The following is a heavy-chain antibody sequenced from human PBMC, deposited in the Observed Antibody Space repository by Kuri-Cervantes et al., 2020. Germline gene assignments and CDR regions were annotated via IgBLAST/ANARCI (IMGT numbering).Heavy chain of an antibody. Sequence: ASVKVSCKASGGTFSSYAINWVRQATGQGLEWMGWMNPNSGNTGYAQKFQGRVTMTKNTSISTAYMELSSLRSEDTAVYYCARVRAGTRGAAAKVYYWGQGTLVTVSS. V-gene: IGHV1-8*02. D-gene: IGHD3-10*01. J-gene: IGHJ4*02. CDR2: MNPNSGNT. CDR1: GGTFSSYA. CDR3: ARVRAGTRGAAAKVYY.